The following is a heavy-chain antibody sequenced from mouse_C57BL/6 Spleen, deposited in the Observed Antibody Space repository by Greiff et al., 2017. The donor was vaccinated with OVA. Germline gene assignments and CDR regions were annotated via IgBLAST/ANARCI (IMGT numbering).Heavy chain of an antibody. D-gene: IGHD1-1*01. CDR3: VRHEDDGSSSLDY. V-gene: IGHV10-1*01. Sequence: EVNVVESGGGLVQPEGSLKLSCAASGFSFNTYAMNWVRQAPGQGLEWVARIRRKGNNYATYYADSVKDRFTIYRDDTESMLYLQMNNLRTEDTAMYYCVRHEDDGSSSLDYWGQGTTLTVSS. J-gene: IGHJ2*01. CDR1: GFSFNTYA. CDR2: IRRKGNNYAT.